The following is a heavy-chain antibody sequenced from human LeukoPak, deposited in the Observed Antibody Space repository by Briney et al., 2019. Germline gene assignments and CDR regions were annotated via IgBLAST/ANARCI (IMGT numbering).Heavy chain of an antibody. V-gene: IGHV3-7*01. J-gene: IGHJ4*02. CDR1: GFSFSTYW. CDR2: IKEDGSEK. CDR3: AKACIGRVTMVRGVTVNY. Sequence: GGSLKLSCVASGFSFSTYWMSWVRQAPGKGLEWVANIKEDGSEKYYADSVKGRFTISRDNSKNTLYLQMNSLKAEDTAVYYCAKACIGRVTMVRGVTVNYWGQGTLVTVSS. D-gene: IGHD3-10*01.